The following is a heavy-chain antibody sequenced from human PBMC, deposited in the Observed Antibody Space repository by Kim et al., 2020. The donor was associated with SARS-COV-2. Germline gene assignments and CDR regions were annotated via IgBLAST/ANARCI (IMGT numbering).Heavy chain of an antibody. CDR3: AKAEDNYDNSAHYALDV. CDR2: ISGGGDNT. Sequence: GGSLRLSCAASGFTFSRHEMTWVRQAPGKGLEWVSGISGGGDNTYYVDSVKGRFTISRDNFKNTLYLQMNSLRAEDTAVYYCAKAEDNYDNSAHYALDVWGQGTTVTVSS. CDR1: GFTFSRHE. D-gene: IGHD3-22*01. J-gene: IGHJ6*02. V-gene: IGHV3-23*01.